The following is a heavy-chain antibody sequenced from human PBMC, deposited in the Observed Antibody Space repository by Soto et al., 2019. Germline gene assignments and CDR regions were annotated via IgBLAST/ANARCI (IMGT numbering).Heavy chain of an antibody. CDR2: INHSGST. CDR3: ARNRKMVRGVIMGYYYYGMDV. CDR1: GGSFSGYY. V-gene: IGHV4-34*01. D-gene: IGHD3-10*01. Sequence: SETLSLTCAVYGGSFSGYYWSWIRQPPGKGLEWIGEINHSGSTNYNPSLKSRVTISVDTSKNQFSLKLSSVTAADTAVYYCARNRKMVRGVIMGYYYYGMDVWGQGTTVTVSS. J-gene: IGHJ6*02.